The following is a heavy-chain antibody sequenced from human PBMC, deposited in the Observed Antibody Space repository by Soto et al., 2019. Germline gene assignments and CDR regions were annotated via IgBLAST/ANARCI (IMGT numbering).Heavy chain of an antibody. CDR2: ISGLSATT. CDR3: TIGGAARADY. J-gene: IGHJ4*02. Sequence: DVVLVNSGGGFVRPGESLRLSCGASGFRFTSFGMNWVRQGPGKGLEWLSYISGLSATTYYADSVRGRFTVSRDNDMNLVFLQLNNLRGDDTAVYYCTIGGAARADYWGQGSRVFVSS. D-gene: IGHD2-15*01. V-gene: IGHV3-48*04. CDR1: GFRFTSFG.